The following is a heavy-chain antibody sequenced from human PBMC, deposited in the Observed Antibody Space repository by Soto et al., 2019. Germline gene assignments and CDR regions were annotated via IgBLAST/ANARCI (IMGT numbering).Heavy chain of an antibody. V-gene: IGHV1-69*12. CDR1: GGTFSNYA. D-gene: IGHD6-19*01. Sequence: QVQLVQSGAEVKKPGSSVKVSCKVSGGTFSNYAIDWVRLAPGHGLEWMGGIVPIFGTTYYTQKFQGRATIIADDSPTTAYLEMSSLRSEDTAISYCARVEAVAGLYNYHGLDVWGQGTAVTVSS. J-gene: IGHJ6*02. CDR2: IVPIFGTT. CDR3: ARVEAVAGLYNYHGLDV.